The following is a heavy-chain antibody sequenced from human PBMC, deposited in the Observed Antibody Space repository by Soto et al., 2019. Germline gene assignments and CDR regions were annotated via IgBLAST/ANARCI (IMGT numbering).Heavy chain of an antibody. CDR3: ARIATGRVVTRPNWLDP. CDR2: INAGNGNT. Sequence: QVQLVQSGAEVKKPGASVKVSCKASGYTFTSYAMHWVRQAPGQRLEWMGWINAGNGNTKYSQKFQGRVTITRDTSXSXVYMELSSLKSEDTAVYYCARIATGRVVTRPNWLDPWGQGTLVTVSS. D-gene: IGHD2-21*02. V-gene: IGHV1-3*01. CDR1: GYTFTSYA. J-gene: IGHJ5*02.